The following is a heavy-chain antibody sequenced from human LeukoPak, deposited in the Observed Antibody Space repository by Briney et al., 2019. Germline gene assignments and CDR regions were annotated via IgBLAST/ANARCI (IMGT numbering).Heavy chain of an antibody. V-gene: IGHV4-59*01. CDR1: GGSISPYY. J-gene: IGHJ6*03. CDR2: IYYSGST. D-gene: IGHD6-13*01. Sequence: KPSETLSLTCTVSGGSISPYYWNWIRQPPGKGLEWIGYIYYSGSTIYNPSLKSRVTISVGTSKNQFSLKLDSVTAADTAVYYCARNGVAPGTNYYYMDVWGKGTTVTVSS. CDR3: ARNGVAPGTNYYYMDV.